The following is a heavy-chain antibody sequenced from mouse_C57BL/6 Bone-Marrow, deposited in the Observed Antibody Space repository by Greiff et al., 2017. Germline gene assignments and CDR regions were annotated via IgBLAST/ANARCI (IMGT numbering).Heavy chain of an antibody. J-gene: IGHJ4*01. CDR3: ARENCYAMDY. Sequence: EVHLVESGGGLVKPGGSLKLSCAASGFTFSSYAMSWVRQTPEKRLEWVATISDGGSYTYYPDNVKGRFTISRDNAKNNLYLQMSHLKSEDTAMYYCARENCYAMDYWGQGTSVTVSS. CDR2: ISDGGSYT. D-gene: IGHD4-1*01. V-gene: IGHV5-4*01. CDR1: GFTFSSYA.